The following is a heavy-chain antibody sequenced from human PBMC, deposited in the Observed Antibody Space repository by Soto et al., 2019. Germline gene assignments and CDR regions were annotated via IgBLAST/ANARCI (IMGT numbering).Heavy chain of an antibody. D-gene: IGHD2-2*01. V-gene: IGHV3-21*01. CDR1: GFTFSSYS. J-gene: IGHJ4*02. CDR2: ISSSSSYI. CDR3: ARDDIVVVPAAHDY. Sequence: PGGSLRLSCAASGFTFSSYSMNWVRQAPGKGLEWVSSISSSSSYIYYADSVKGRSTISRDNAKNSLYLQMSSLRAEDTAVYYCARDDIVVVPAAHDYWGQGTLVTVSS.